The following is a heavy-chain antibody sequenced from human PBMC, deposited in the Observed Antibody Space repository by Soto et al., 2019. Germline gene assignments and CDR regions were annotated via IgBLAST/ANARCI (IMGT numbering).Heavy chain of an antibody. D-gene: IGHD2-15*01. V-gene: IGHV3-23*01. Sequence: GGSLRLSCAASGFTFSIYAMSWVRQAPGKGLEWVSGISGSGGSTYYADSVKGRFTISRDNSKNTLNLQMNSLRAEDTAVYYCAVLFCSGGSCYSFSPHLDYWGQGTLVTVSS. CDR3: AVLFCSGGSCYSFSPHLDY. CDR2: ISGSGGST. J-gene: IGHJ4*02. CDR1: GFTFSIYA.